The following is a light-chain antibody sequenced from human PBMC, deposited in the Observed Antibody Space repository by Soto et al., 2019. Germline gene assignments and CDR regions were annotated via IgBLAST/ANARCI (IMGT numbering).Light chain of an antibody. V-gene: IGLV2-8*01. CDR2: GVT. J-gene: IGLJ3*02. CDR1: GSDIGAYNF. CDR3: YSYAGRNIWE. Sequence: QSALAQPPSASGSPGQSVTISCTGSGSDIGAYNFVSWYQQHPGKAPKLMIFGVTERPSGVPDRFSGSKSGNTASLTVSGLQADDEAVYYCYSYAGRNIWEFGGGTKVTVL.